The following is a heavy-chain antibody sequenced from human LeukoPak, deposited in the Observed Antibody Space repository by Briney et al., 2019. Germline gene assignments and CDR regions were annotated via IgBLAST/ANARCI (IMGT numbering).Heavy chain of an antibody. J-gene: IGHJ4*02. Sequence: GGSLRLSCVGSGFIFSRYDMHWVRQAPGKGLEWVALIWHDGSKTQYADSVKGRFTISRDDSKSTLYVQMNSLRVDDTAVYFCARDPATVTSHFDYWGQGALDTVSS. CDR1: GFIFSRYD. CDR2: IWHDGSKT. D-gene: IGHD4-17*01. V-gene: IGHV3-33*01. CDR3: ARDPATVTSHFDY.